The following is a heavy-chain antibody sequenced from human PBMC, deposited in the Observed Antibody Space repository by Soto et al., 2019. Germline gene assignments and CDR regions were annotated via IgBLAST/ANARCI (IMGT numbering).Heavy chain of an antibody. CDR1: GFTFSNYG. V-gene: IGHV3-30*18. CDR3: AKDGAPRYCSRSSCHSAGAY. Sequence: QVQLVESGGGVVQPGRSLRLSCAGSGFTFSNYGLHWVRQAPGKGLEWVAFISYDGRNRYYADSVKGRFTISRDNSKNMLYLQIDSLRDVATAVYYCAKDGAPRYCSRSSCHSAGAYWGQGTLVTVSS. J-gene: IGHJ4*02. D-gene: IGHD2-15*01. CDR2: ISYDGRNR.